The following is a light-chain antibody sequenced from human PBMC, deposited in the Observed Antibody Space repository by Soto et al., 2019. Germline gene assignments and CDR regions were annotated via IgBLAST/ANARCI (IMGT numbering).Light chain of an antibody. Sequence: IQMTQSPSTLSSSIGDRVTITCRASKNINTWVAWYQQEPGKAPKLLIYDASSLQSGVPSRFSGIGSGTEFTLTISSMKPDDFATYYCQQYNSHWTFGQGTKVDIK. J-gene: IGKJ1*01. CDR3: QQYNSHWT. V-gene: IGKV1-5*01. CDR2: DAS. CDR1: KNINTW.